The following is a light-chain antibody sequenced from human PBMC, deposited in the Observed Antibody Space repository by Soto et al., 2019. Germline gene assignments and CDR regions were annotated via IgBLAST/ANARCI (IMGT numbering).Light chain of an antibody. CDR3: NSYTRTIDLRI. V-gene: IGLV2-14*03. J-gene: IGLJ2*01. CDR1: SSDIGSYNY. Sequence: QSALTQPASVSGSPGQSITISCTGSSSDIGSYNYVSWYQQYPGKAPKVIIYDFTKRASGVSDRFSASKSGNTASLTISGLQAEDEADYYCNSYTRTIDLRIFGGGTKVTVL. CDR2: DFT.